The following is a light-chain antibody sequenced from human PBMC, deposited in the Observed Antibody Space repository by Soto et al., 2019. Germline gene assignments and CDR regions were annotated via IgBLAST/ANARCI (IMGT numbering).Light chain of an antibody. V-gene: IGKV3-20*01. Sequence: VLTQSPDTLSLYPGERATLSCRASQTISSNYLAWYQQRPGQAPRLLIYAASKRATAIPDRFSGRGSGTDFTLTINTLEPEDFAVYYCQLFGDSRTFGQGTKAEVK. CDR2: AAS. J-gene: IGKJ1*01. CDR1: QTISSNY. CDR3: QLFGDSRT.